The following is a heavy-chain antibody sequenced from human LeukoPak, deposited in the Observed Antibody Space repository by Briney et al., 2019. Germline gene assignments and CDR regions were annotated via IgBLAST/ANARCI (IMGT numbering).Heavy chain of an antibody. CDR2: INPNSGGT. J-gene: IGHJ4*02. CDR3: ARIHYGSGSYCFDY. Sequence: GASVKVSCKASGYTFTGYYMHWVRQAPGQGLEWMGWINPNSGGTNYAQKFQGRVTMTRDTSISTAYMELSRLRSDDTAVYYCARIHYGSGSYCFDYWGQGTLVTVSS. D-gene: IGHD3-10*01. V-gene: IGHV1-2*02. CDR1: GYTFTGYY.